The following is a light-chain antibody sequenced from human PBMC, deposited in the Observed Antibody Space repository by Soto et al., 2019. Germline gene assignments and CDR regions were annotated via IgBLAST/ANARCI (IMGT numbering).Light chain of an antibody. V-gene: IGLV1-47*01. CDR1: SSNIGSNY. CDR3: AAWDDSLSGGV. CDR2: RNN. Sequence: QSVLTQPPSASATPGQRVTLSCSGSSSNIGSNYVYWYQQLPGTAPKLLIYRNNQRPSGVPDRFSGSQSGTSGSLAISGLRSEDEADYYCAAWDDSLSGGVFGTGTKVTVL. J-gene: IGLJ1*01.